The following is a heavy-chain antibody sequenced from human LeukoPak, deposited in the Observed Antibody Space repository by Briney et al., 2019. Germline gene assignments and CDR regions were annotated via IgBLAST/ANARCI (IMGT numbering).Heavy chain of an antibody. V-gene: IGHV4-38-2*02. CDR3: ARVRYSGYLDP. J-gene: IGHJ5*02. Sequence: SETLSLTCTVSDYYISSGHYWGWIRQPPGKGPEWIGNIHHAGATYHNPSLKSRVTISVDTSKNQFSLKLSSVTAADTAVYYCARVRYSGYLDPWGQGTLVTVSS. CDR2: IHHAGAT. D-gene: IGHD5-12*01. CDR1: DYYISSGHY.